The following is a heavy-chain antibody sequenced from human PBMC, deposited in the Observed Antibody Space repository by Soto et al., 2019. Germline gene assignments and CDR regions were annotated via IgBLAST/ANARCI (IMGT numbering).Heavy chain of an antibody. V-gene: IGHV4-4*07. CDR3: AAYSSTLGTFDI. D-gene: IGHD6-13*01. CDR1: SDCSSTNY. CDR2: ISTSGST. Sequence: LSQNRHVSSDCSSTNYRTWIRQPAGKGLEWIGRISTSGSTNYNPSLKSRVTMSVDTSKNQFSLKLSSVAAADTAVYYCAAYSSTLGTFDIWGQGTKVT. J-gene: IGHJ3*02.